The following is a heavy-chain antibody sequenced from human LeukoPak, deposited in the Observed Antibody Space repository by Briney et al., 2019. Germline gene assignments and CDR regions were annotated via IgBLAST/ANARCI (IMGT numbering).Heavy chain of an antibody. CDR2: IYYSGST. V-gene: IGHV4-59*01. CDR3: ARGTGAYYYL. Sequence: SETLSLTCTVSGGSISDYYWSWIRQPPGKGLEWIGYIYYSGSTKYNPYLKSRVTTSVDTSKNQFSLKLSSVTAADTALYYCARGTGAYYYLWGQGTMVTVSS. CDR1: GGSISDYY. J-gene: IGHJ3*01. D-gene: IGHD3-22*01.